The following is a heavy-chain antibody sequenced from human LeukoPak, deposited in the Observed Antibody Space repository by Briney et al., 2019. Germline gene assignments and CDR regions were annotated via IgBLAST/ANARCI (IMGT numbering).Heavy chain of an antibody. Sequence: KPSETLSLTCGVSGVSFSGYYWSWIRQAPGKGPEWIGEISHTGRTAYNPSLKSRVTISLDTSKNLFTLKLTFVSAADTAVYYCTRTSPGIPLDFWGQGTLVTVSS. J-gene: IGHJ4*02. CDR2: ISHTGRT. CDR3: TRTSPGIPLDF. D-gene: IGHD1-26*01. V-gene: IGHV4-34*01. CDR1: GVSFSGYY.